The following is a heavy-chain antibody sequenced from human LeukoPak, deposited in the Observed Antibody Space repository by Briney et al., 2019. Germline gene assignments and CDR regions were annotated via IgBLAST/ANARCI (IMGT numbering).Heavy chain of an antibody. D-gene: IGHD2-2*01. CDR2: INPSGGSSGAT. Sequence: ASVKVSCKTSGYTFISHYWHWVRQAPGQGLEWIGIINPSGGSSGATTYAQKFRGRVSMTRDMSTNTVYMEMSSLRSEDTAVYYCAGEHATSALDHWGQGTLVTVSS. CDR1: GYTFISHY. J-gene: IGHJ5*02. CDR3: AGEHATSALDH. V-gene: IGHV1-46*01.